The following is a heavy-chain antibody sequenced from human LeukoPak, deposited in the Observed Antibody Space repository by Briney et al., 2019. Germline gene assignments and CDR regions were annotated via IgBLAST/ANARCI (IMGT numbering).Heavy chain of an antibody. V-gene: IGHV3-30*04. CDR3: ARFRLYYYGSGSYHYFDY. J-gene: IGHJ4*02. CDR1: GFTFSDYA. Sequence: PGRSLRLSCSASGFTFSDYAMHWVRQAPGKGLEWVAMISFDGSQRHFGDSVRGRFTVSRDDSENTLFLQMNSLKTEDTAVYYCARFRLYYYGSGSYHYFDYWGQGTLVTVSS. D-gene: IGHD3-10*01. CDR2: ISFDGSQR.